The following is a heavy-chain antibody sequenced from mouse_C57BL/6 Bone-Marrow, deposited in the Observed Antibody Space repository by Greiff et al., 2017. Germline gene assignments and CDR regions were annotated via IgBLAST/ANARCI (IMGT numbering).Heavy chain of an antibody. V-gene: IGHV10-1*01. CDR3: VSSYFYWYFDV. D-gene: IGHD1-1*01. J-gene: IGHJ1*03. CDR2: IRSKSNNYAT. CDR1: GFSFNTYA. Sequence: DVHLVESGGGLVQPKGSLKLSCAASGFSFNTYAMNWVRQAPGKGLEWVARIRSKSNNYATYYADSVKDRFTISRDDSESMLYLQMNNLKTEDTAMYYCVSSYFYWYFDVWGTGTTVTVSS.